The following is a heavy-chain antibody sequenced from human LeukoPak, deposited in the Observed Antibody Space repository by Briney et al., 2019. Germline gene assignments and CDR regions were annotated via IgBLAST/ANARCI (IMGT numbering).Heavy chain of an antibody. Sequence: PGGSLRLSCAASGFTFSSYWMSWVRQAPGKGLEWVAVISYDGSNKYYADSVKGRFTISRDNSKNTLYLQMNSLRAEDTAVYYCARDAGNLYYFDYRGQGTLVTVSS. CDR3: ARDAGNLYYFDY. V-gene: IGHV3-30-3*01. J-gene: IGHJ4*02. CDR1: GFTFSSYW. CDR2: ISYDGSNK.